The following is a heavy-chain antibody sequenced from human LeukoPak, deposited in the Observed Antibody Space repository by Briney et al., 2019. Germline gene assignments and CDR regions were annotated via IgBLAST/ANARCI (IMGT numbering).Heavy chain of an antibody. CDR3: ARGFQRGDSPV. CDR1: GFTFSTYS. CDR2: INKDGSEK. J-gene: IGHJ4*02. V-gene: IGHV3-7*01. D-gene: IGHD2-21*02. Sequence: GESLRLSCAASGFTFSTYSLSWLRQAPGKGLEWVAKINKDGSEKGYVDSVKGRFTISRDNAKGSLYLQLNSLRAEHTAVYYCARGFQRGDSPVWGQGTLVTVSS.